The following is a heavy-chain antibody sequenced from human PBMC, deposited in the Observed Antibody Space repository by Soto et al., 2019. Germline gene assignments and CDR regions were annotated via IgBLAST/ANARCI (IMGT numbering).Heavy chain of an antibody. Sequence: SETLSLTCTVSGGSIRDYFWTWIRQPPGKGLEWIGYIYYSGRTNYNPSLKSRVSISVDTSKNHFSLQLRSVTAADTAVYYCARVGGDDFGDCGGFDYWGQGTLVTVSS. V-gene: IGHV4-59*01. D-gene: IGHD4-17*01. CDR1: GGSIRDYF. J-gene: IGHJ4*02. CDR3: ARVGGDDFGDCGGFDY. CDR2: IYYSGRT.